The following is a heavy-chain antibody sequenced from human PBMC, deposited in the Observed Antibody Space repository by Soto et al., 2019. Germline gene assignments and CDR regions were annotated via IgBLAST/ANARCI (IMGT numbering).Heavy chain of an antibody. CDR2: IYPADSDT. CDR3: ARPASHCSRTSCNFNY. CDR1: GSILPSNW. Sequence: PGESLKISFTASGSILPSNWIGWVLQMPLKGLEWMGVIYPADSDTRYSPSFQGQVTISVDKSVSTAYLHWSSLKASDTAMYYCARPASHCSRTSCNFNYWGKGTPVTASS. D-gene: IGHD2-2*01. V-gene: IGHV5-51*01. J-gene: IGHJ4*02.